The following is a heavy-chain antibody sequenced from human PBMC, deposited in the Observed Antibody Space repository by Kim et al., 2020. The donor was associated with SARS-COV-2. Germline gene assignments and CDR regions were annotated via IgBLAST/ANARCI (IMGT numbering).Heavy chain of an antibody. Sequence: GGSLRLSCAASGFTFSSYWMSWVRQAPGKGLEWVANIKQDGSEKYYVDSVKGRFTISRDNAKNSLYLQMNSLRAEDTAVYYCARDPTYDSSGYFATWGMDVWGKGPTVTVPS. V-gene: IGHV3-7*01. CDR1: GFTFSSYW. CDR3: ARDPTYDSSGYFATWGMDV. CDR2: IKQDGSEK. J-gene: IGHJ6*04. D-gene: IGHD3-22*01.